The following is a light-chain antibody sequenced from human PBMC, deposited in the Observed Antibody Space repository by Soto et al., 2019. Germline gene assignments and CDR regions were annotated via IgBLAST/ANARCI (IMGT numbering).Light chain of an antibody. V-gene: IGKV1-5*01. CDR3: QQYGSYSSWT. Sequence: DIQMTQSPSSLSASVGDRVTITCQASQGIDMFLNWFQQKPGKAPKLLIYDASGLEGGVPSRFSGSGSGTEFTLTISSLQPDDFATYYCQQYGSYSSWTFGQGTKV. CDR2: DAS. CDR1: QGIDMF. J-gene: IGKJ1*01.